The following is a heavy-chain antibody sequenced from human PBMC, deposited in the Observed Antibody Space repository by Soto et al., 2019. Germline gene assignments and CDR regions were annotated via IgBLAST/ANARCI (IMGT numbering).Heavy chain of an antibody. CDR1: GFTFSSYA. CDR2: ISGSGGST. Sequence: PGGSLRLSCAASGFTFSSYAMSWVRQAPGKXLEWVSAISGSGGSTYYADSVKGRFTISRDNSKNTLYLQMNSLRAEDTAVYYCAKRGSRLGYGSGSYWDYWGQGTLVTVSS. CDR3: AKRGSRLGYGSGSYWDY. J-gene: IGHJ4*02. D-gene: IGHD3-10*01. V-gene: IGHV3-23*01.